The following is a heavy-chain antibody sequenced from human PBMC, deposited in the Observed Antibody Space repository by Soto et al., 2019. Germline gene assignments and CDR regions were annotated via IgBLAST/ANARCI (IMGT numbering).Heavy chain of an antibody. Sequence: QVQLVQSGDEEKKPGASVKVSCKASGYIFVNYGIAWVRQAPGQGLEWMGWISPYTGNTHSATKVQGRLTMTTDTSTTTAYMDLGSLTSADTAVYYCVMVDNYVTPTPQDVWGQGTTVTVSS. CDR3: VMVDNYVTPTPQDV. CDR2: ISPYTGNT. J-gene: IGHJ6*02. CDR1: GYIFVNYG. D-gene: IGHD3-16*01. V-gene: IGHV1-18*01.